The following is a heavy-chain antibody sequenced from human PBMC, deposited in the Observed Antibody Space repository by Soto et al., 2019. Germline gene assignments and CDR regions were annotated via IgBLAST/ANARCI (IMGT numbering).Heavy chain of an antibody. Sequence: GASVKVSCKASGYTFTSYGISWVRQAPGQGLEWMGWISAYNGNTNYAQKLQGRVTMTTDTSTSTAYMELRSLRPDDTAVYYCARVSPRILWFGELLIDYYYGMDVWGQGTTVTVSS. CDR2: ISAYNGNT. CDR3: ARVSPRILWFGELLIDYYYGMDV. D-gene: IGHD3-10*01. J-gene: IGHJ6*02. CDR1: GYTFTSYG. V-gene: IGHV1-18*01.